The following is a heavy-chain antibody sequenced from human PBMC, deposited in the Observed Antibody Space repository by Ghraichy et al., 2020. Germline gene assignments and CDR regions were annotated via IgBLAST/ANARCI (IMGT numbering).Heavy chain of an antibody. D-gene: IGHD5-24*01. V-gene: IGHV1-69*13. CDR2: IIPIFGTA. CDR3: ARDGYNSVWFDP. CDR1: GGTFSSYA. Sequence: SVKVSCKASGGTFSSYAISWVRQAPGQGLEWMGGIIPIFGTANYAQKFQGRVTITADESTSTAYMELSSLRSEDTAVYYCARDGYNSVWFDPWGQGTLVTVSS. J-gene: IGHJ5*02.